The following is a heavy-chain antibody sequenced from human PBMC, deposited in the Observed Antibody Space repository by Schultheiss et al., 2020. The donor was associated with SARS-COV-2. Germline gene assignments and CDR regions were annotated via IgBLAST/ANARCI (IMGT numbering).Heavy chain of an antibody. Sequence: GGSLRLSCAASGFTFSSYAMSWVRQAPGKGLEWVSAISGSGGSTYYADSVKGRFTISRDNAKNSLYLQMNSLRAEDTAVYYCARDDSTVNLLFDYWGQGTLVTVSS. J-gene: IGHJ4*02. D-gene: IGHD4-17*01. CDR2: ISGSGGST. V-gene: IGHV3-23*01. CDR3: ARDDSTVNLLFDY. CDR1: GFTFSSYA.